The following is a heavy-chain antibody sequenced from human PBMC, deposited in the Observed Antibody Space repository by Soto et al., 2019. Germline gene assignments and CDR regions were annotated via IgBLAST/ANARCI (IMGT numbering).Heavy chain of an antibody. Sequence: GGSLRLSCAASGFTFSSYAMSWIRQAPGKGLEWVSAISGSGGSTYYADSVKGRFTISRDNSKNTLYLQMNSLRAEDTAVYYCAKEYPYYYDSSGAPIDYWGQGTLVTVSS. V-gene: IGHV3-23*01. J-gene: IGHJ4*02. D-gene: IGHD3-22*01. CDR2: ISGSGGST. CDR3: AKEYPYYYDSSGAPIDY. CDR1: GFTFSSYA.